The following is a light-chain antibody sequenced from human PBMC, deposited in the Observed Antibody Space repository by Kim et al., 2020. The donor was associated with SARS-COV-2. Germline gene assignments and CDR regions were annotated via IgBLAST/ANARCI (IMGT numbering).Light chain of an antibody. V-gene: IGKV1-39*01. Sequence: DIQLTQSPSSLSASVGDRVTITCRASQSISSYLNWYQQKPGKAPKLLIYAASSLQSGVPSRFSGSGSGTDFTLTISSLQPEDFATYYCQQSYSTPSTVEQRTKLKI. J-gene: IGKJ2*01. CDR1: QSISSY. CDR2: AAS. CDR3: QQSYSTPST.